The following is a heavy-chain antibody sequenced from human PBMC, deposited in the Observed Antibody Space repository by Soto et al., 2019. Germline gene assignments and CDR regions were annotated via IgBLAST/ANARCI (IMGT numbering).Heavy chain of an antibody. J-gene: IGHJ4*02. D-gene: IGHD6-13*01. CDR2: ISSSSSTI. CDR3: AREYSSRY. V-gene: IGHV3-48*02. CDR1: GFTFNNYA. Sequence: GSLRLSCAASGFTFNNYAMNWVRQAPGKGLEWVSYISSSSSTIYYASSVKGRFTISRDNAKNSLYLQMNSLRDEDTAVYYCAREYSSRYWGQGTLVTVSS.